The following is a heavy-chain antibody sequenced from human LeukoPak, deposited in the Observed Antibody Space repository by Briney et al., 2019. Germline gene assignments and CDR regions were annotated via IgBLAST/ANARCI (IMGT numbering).Heavy chain of an antibody. CDR2: INHSGST. CDR1: GVSFSGYY. J-gene: IGHJ5*02. V-gene: IGHV4-34*01. CDR3: ARTGSSSWYKWFDP. D-gene: IGHD6-13*01. Sequence: IPSETLSLTCAVYGVSFSGYYWSWIRQPPGKGLEWIGEINHSGSTNYNPSLKSRVTISVDTSKNQFSLKLSSVTAADTAVYYCARTGSSSWYKWFDPWGQGTLVTVSS.